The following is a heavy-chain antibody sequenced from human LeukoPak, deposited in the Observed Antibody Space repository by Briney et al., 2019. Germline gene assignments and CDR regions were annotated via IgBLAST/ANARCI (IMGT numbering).Heavy chain of an antibody. CDR1: GGSFSGYY. V-gene: IGHV4-34*01. J-gene: IGHJ5*02. D-gene: IGHD3-3*01. CDR3: ARVARDYDFWSGYLDNWFDP. CDR2: INHSGST. Sequence: SETLSLTCAVYGGSFSGYYWSWIRQPPGKGLEWIGEINHSGSTNYNPSLKSRVTISVDRSKNQFSLKLSSVTAADTAVYYCARVARDYDFWSGYLDNWFDPWGQGTLVTVSS.